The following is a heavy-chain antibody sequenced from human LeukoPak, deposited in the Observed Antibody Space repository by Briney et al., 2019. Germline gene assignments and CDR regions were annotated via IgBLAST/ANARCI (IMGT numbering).Heavy chain of an antibody. J-gene: IGHJ3*01. CDR3: AKDPNGDYIGAFDF. D-gene: IGHD4-17*01. CDR2: SSGSGAST. V-gene: IGHV3-23*01. CDR1: GFTFINYA. Sequence: GGSLRLSCVGSGFTFINYAMAWVRQSPGRGLEYVSSSSGSGASTHYADSVKGRFTISRDNSRNTLYLEMSSLRAEDSALYYCAKDPNGDYIGAFDFWGQGTMVTVSS.